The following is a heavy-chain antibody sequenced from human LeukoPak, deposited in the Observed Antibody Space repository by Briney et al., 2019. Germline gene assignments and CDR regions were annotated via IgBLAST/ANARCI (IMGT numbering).Heavy chain of an antibody. D-gene: IGHD1-26*01. CDR3: AGGYHFDY. CDR2: ISGSGGSST. V-gene: IGHV3-23*01. CDR1: GFTFSSYA. J-gene: IGHJ4*02. Sequence: GGSLRLSCAASGFTFSSYAMSWVRQAPGKGLEWVSAISGSGGSSTYYADSVKGRFTISRDNSKNTLYLQMNSLRAEDTAVYYCAGGYHFDYWGQGTLVTVSS.